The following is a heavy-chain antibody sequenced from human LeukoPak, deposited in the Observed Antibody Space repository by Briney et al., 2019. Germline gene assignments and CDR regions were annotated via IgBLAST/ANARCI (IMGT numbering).Heavy chain of an antibody. V-gene: IGHV4-59*01. CDR3: ARGRITIFGVVTPHFDY. CDR2: IDNSGST. Sequence: SETLSLTCTVSRGSISSYYWSWIRQPPGKGLEWIGYIDNSGSTNFNPSLKSRVAMSVDTSKNEFSLKLSSVTAADTAVYYCARGRITIFGVVTPHFDYWGQGTLVTVSS. D-gene: IGHD3-3*01. CDR1: RGSISSYY. J-gene: IGHJ4*02.